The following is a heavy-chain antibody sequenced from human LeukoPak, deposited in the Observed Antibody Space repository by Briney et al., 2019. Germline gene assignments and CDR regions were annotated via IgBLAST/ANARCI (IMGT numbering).Heavy chain of an antibody. D-gene: IGHD3-10*01. J-gene: IGHJ4*02. V-gene: IGHV4-38-2*02. CDR3: ARVTHYYDSGSYPY. CDR2: IYHSGTT. Sequence: SETLSLTCTVSGYSISSGYYWGWIRQSPGKGLEWIGNIYHSGTTYYNPSLKSRATISVDTSKNQFSLKLSSVTAADTAVYYCARVTHYYDSGSYPYWGQGTLVIVSS. CDR1: GYSISSGYY.